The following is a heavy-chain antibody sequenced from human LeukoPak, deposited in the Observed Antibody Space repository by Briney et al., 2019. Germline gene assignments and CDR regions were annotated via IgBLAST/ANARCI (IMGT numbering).Heavy chain of an antibody. CDR1: GFTFSSYA. Sequence: GGSLGLSCAASGFTFSSYAMSWVRQAPGKGLEWVSAISGRGGTRYYADSVKGRFTISRDNSKNTLYLQMNNLRAEDTAVYYCAKDPREDYYDSSGYFYDYWGQGTLVTVSS. D-gene: IGHD3-22*01. CDR3: AKDPREDYYDSSGYFYDY. V-gene: IGHV3-23*01. CDR2: ISGRGGTR. J-gene: IGHJ4*02.